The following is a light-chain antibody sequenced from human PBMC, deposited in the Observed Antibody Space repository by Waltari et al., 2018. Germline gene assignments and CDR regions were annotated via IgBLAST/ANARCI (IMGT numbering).Light chain of an antibody. J-gene: IGKJ4*01. CDR1: QSFSSS. CDR2: SAS. CDR3: QQYYSYPPT. Sequence: AIQMTQSPSSLSASVGDTVTITCRASQSFSSSLAWYQQKPGKAPKLLIYSASSLQSGVPSRFSGSKSGTDFTLTISSLQPEDIASYYCQQYYSYPPTFGGGTKVEIK. V-gene: IGKV1-13*02.